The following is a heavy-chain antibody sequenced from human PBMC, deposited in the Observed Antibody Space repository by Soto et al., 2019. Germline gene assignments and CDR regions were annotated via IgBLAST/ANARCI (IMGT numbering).Heavy chain of an antibody. CDR1: GFTFSSYG. J-gene: IGHJ4*02. CDR3: AKDIVDYGDYFDY. Sequence: QVQLVESGGGVVQPGRSLRLSCAASGFTFSSYGMHWVRQAPGKGLEWVAVISYDGSNKYYADSVKGRFTISRDNSKNTLYLQMNSLRAEDTAVYYCAKDIVDYGDYFDYWGQGTLVTVSS. CDR2: ISYDGSNK. V-gene: IGHV3-30*18. D-gene: IGHD4-17*01.